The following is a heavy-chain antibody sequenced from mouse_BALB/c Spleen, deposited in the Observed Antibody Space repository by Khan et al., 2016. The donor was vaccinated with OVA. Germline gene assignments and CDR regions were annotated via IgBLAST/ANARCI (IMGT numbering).Heavy chain of an antibody. J-gene: IGHJ3*01. CDR3: ARSTYRYAFVY. Sequence: EVELVESGPSLVKPSQTLSLTCSVTGDSITSGYWNWIRKFPGNKLEYMGYIIYTGYTYYNPSLKSRISITRHTSMNQYYLQLSSVTDEDTATYYCARSTYRYAFVYWGQGTLVTVSA. CDR1: GDSITSGY. D-gene: IGHD2-12*01. CDR2: IIYTGYT. V-gene: IGHV3-8*02.